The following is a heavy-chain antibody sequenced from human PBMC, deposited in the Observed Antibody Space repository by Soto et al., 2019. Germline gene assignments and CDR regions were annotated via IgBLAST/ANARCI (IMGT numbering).Heavy chain of an antibody. CDR2: INHSGST. CDR3: ARERGYCSGGSCYRPPHYYGMDV. V-gene: IGHV4-34*01. J-gene: IGHJ6*02. Sequence: SETLSLTCAVYGGSFSGYYWGWIRQPPGKGLEWIGEINHSGSTNYNPSLKSRVTISVDTSKNQFSLKLSSVTAADTAVYYCARERGYCSGGSCYRPPHYYGMDVWGQGTTVTVSS. D-gene: IGHD2-15*01. CDR1: GGSFSGYY.